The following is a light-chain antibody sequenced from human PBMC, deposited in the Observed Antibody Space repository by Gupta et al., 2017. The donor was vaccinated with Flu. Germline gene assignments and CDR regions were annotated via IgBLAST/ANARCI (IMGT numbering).Light chain of an antibody. Sequence: EIVLTQSPATLSLSPGERATLSCRASQSVSSYLAWYQQKPGQAPRLLIYDASNRATGIPARFSGSGCGTDFTLTISSREQEDFAVYYCQQRSNWPAYTFGQGTKLEIK. CDR2: DAS. CDR3: QQRSNWPAYT. V-gene: IGKV3-11*01. CDR1: QSVSSY. J-gene: IGKJ2*01.